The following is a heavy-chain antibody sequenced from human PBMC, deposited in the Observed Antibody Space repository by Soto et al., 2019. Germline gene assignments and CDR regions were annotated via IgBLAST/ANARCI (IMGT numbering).Heavy chain of an antibody. CDR2: IYYSGST. CDR3: ARYSSSSWYDGVVFDY. CDR1: GGSISSYY. V-gene: IGHV4-59*08. J-gene: IGHJ4*02. Sequence: QVQLQESGPGLVKPSETLSLTCTASGGSISSYYWSWIRQPPRKGLEWIGYIYYSGSTNYNPSLKSRVTISVDTSKNQFSLKLSSVTAADTAVYYCARYSSSSWYDGVVFDYWGQGTLVTVSS. D-gene: IGHD6-13*01.